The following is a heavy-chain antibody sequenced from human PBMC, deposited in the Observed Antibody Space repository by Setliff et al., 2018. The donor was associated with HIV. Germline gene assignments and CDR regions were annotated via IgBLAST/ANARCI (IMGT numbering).Heavy chain of an antibody. Sequence: GGSLRLSCAASGFTFSSYSMNWVRQAPGKGLEWVSYISSSSSTIYYADSVKGRFTISRDNAKNSLYLQMNSLRAEDTAVYYCARLGSEWELLSIPIYPWGQGTMVTVSS. V-gene: IGHV3-48*04. D-gene: IGHD1-26*01. CDR3: ARLGSEWELLSIPIYP. CDR1: GFTFSSYS. CDR2: ISSSSSTI. J-gene: IGHJ3*01.